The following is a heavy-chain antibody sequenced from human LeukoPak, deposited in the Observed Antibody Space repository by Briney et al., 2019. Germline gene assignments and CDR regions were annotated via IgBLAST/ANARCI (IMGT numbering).Heavy chain of an antibody. CDR1: GYTFTGYY. CDR2: INPNSGGT. CDR3: ARRSRSCGGDCSDAFDN. J-gene: IGHJ3*02. D-gene: IGHD2-21*02. Sequence: GASVKVSCKASGYTFTGYYMHWVRQAPGQGLEWMGWINPNSGGTNYAQKFQGRVTMTRDTSISTAYMELSRLRSDDTAVYYCARRSRSCGGDCSDAFDNWGQGTMVTVSS. V-gene: IGHV1-2*02.